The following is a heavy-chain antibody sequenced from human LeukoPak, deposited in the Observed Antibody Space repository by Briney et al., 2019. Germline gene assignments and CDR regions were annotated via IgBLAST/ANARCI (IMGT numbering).Heavy chain of an antibody. Sequence: GESLKISCKGSEYTFTNYWIAWVRRMPGKGLEYMGIIYPGDSDTRYSPSFQGQVTFSADKSISTAYLQWSTLKASDTAMYYCARLLTGDQGYNWFDPWGQGTLVTVSS. V-gene: IGHV5-51*01. J-gene: IGHJ5*02. D-gene: IGHD7-27*01. CDR2: IYPGDSDT. CDR1: EYTFTNYW. CDR3: ARLLTGDQGYNWFDP.